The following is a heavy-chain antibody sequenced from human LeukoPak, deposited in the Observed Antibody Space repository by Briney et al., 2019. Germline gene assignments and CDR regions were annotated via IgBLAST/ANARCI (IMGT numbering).Heavy chain of an antibody. CDR1: GFTFSSNY. J-gene: IGHJ5*02. CDR3: ASGYCSSTSCYEGWFDP. D-gene: IGHD2-2*01. CDR2: IYSGGST. V-gene: IGHV3-53*01. Sequence: PGGSLRLSCAASGFTFSSNYMSWVRQAPGKGLEWVSFIYSGGSTYYADSVKGRFTISRGNSKNTLYLQMNSLRAEDTAVYYCASGYCSSTSCYEGWFDPWGQGTLVTVSS.